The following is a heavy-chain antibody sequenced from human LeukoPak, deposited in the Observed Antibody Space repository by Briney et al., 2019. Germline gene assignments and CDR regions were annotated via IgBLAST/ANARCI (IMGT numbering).Heavy chain of an antibody. CDR3: ASYSLSSSFHY. J-gene: IGHJ4*02. D-gene: IGHD6-13*01. CDR2: IYYSGST. V-gene: IGHV4-59*01. CDR1: GGSISSYY. Sequence: SETLSLTCTVSGGSISSYYWSWIRQPPGKGLEWIGYIYYSGSTNYNPSLKSRVTISVDTSKNQFSLKLSSVTAADTAVYYCASYSLSSSFHYWGQGTLVTVSS.